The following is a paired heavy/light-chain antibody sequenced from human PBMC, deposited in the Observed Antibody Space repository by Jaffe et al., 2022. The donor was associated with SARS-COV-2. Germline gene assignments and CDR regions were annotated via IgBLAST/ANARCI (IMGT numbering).Light chain of an antibody. Sequence: EVVLTQSPDTLSLSPGKRATLSCRASQSVSGGYLAWYQQKPGQSPRFLIYGASNRATGIPDRISGGGSGTDFTLTISRLEPEDSAVYYCHYYGNPPTFGQGTKVEI. J-gene: IGKJ1*01. V-gene: IGKV3-20*01. CDR2: GAS. CDR1: QSVSGGY. CDR3: HYYGNPPT.
Heavy chain of an antibody. J-gene: IGHJ4*02. V-gene: IGHV4-39*01. CDR2: IYYSGST. Sequence: QLQLQESGPGLVKPSETLSLTCTVSGDSINNPIFYWGWIRQPPGKGPEWIGTIYYSGSTYYNPSLKSRVTMSVDTSKNQFSLKLRSVTAADTAVYYCARHCCDYVDRPPDYWGQGTLVTVSS. D-gene: IGHD3-10*02. CDR3: ARHCCDYVDRPPDY. CDR1: GDSINNPIFY.